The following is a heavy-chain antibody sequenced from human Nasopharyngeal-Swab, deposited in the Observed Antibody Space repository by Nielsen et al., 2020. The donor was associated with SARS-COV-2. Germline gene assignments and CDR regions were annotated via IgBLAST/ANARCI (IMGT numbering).Heavy chain of an antibody. D-gene: IGHD5-12*01. CDR2: IKQDGSEK. Sequence: AAFGFTFSSSWMSWVRQAPGKGLEWVANIKQDGSEKYYADSVKGRFTISRDNAKNSLYLQMNSLRAEDTAVYYCARDKDSGYELTPPLYWGQGTLVTVSS. CDR3: ARDKDSGYELTPPLY. CDR1: GFTFSSSW. V-gene: IGHV3-7*01. J-gene: IGHJ4*02.